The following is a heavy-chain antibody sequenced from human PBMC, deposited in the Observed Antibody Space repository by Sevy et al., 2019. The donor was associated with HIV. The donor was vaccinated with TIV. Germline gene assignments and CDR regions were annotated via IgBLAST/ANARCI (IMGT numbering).Heavy chain of an antibody. Sequence: GGSLRLSCAASGFTFSSYGMHWVRQAPGKGLEWVAVISYDGSNKYYADSVKGRFTISRDNSKNTLYLQMNSLRAEDTAVYYCAKDADRAMGCHRPFDYWGQGTLVTVSS. D-gene: IGHD5-18*01. CDR1: GFTFSSYG. CDR3: AKDADRAMGCHRPFDY. CDR2: ISYDGSNK. J-gene: IGHJ4*02. V-gene: IGHV3-30*18.